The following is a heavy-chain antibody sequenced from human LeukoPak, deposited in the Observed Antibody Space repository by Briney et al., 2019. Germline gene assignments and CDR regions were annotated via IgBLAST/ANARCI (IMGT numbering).Heavy chain of an antibody. Sequence: ASVKVSCKASGYTFTSYGISWVRQAPGQGLEWMGWISAYNGNTNYAQKLQGRVTMTTDTSTSTACMELRSLRSDDTAVYYCARVSTNGDYTTFDYWGQGTLVTVSS. CDR1: GYTFTSYG. CDR3: ARVSTNGDYTTFDY. CDR2: ISAYNGNT. V-gene: IGHV1-18*01. D-gene: IGHD4-17*01. J-gene: IGHJ4*02.